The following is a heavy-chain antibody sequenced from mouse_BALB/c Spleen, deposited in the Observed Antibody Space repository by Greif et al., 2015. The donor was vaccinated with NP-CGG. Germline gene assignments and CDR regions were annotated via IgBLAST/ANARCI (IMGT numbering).Heavy chain of an antibody. Sequence: EVQRVESGGGLLKPGGSLKLSCAASGFTFSSYTMSWVRQTPEKRLEWVATISSGGSYTYYPDSVKGRFTISRDNAKNTLYLQMSSLKSEDTAMYYCTRGYGSRDWGQGTLVTVSA. J-gene: IGHJ3*01. D-gene: IGHD1-1*01. CDR3: TRGYGSRD. CDR2: ISSGGSYT. V-gene: IGHV5-6-4*01. CDR1: GFTFSSYT.